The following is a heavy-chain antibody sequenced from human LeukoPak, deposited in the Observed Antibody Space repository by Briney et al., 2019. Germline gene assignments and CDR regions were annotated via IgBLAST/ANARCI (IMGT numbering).Heavy chain of an antibody. CDR1: GFTFISYA. Sequence: GTSLRLSCAASGFTFISYAIHWVRQAPGKGLEWVAVISFHGTDSFYADSVKGRFTISRDNSKNTLYLQMSSLRADDTAVYYCAREHYYGSGSDPYYFDYWGQGTLVTVSS. CDR3: AREHYYGSGSDPYYFDY. CDR2: ISFHGTDS. D-gene: IGHD3-10*01. V-gene: IGHV3-30*04. J-gene: IGHJ4*02.